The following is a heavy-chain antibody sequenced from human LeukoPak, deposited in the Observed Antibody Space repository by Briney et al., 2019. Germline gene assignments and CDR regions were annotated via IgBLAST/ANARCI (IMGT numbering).Heavy chain of an antibody. CDR3: ARGSPPNYYGSGSYYYTPDYVWFDP. J-gene: IGHJ5*02. CDR1: GGTFSSYA. CDR2: IIPIFGTA. V-gene: IGHV1-69*13. Sequence: SVKVSCKASGGTFSSYAISWVRQAPGQGLEWMGGIIPIFGTANYAQKFQGRVTITADESTSTAYMELSSLRSEDTAVYYCARGSPPNYYGSGSYYYTPDYVWFDPWGQGTLVTVSS. D-gene: IGHD3-10*01.